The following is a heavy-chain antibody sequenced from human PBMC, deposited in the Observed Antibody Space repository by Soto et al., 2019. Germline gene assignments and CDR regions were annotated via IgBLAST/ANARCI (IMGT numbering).Heavy chain of an antibody. CDR3: ARFSYGDSGDGFDI. D-gene: IGHD4-17*01. V-gene: IGHV1-8*01. J-gene: IGHJ3*02. Sequence: QVQLVQSGAEVKKPGASVKVSCKSSGYTFTNYDINWVRQATGQGLEWMGWMNSHSGDTGYARKFKDRVTMTRNTSISTAYMELTSLRSADTAVYFWARFSYGDSGDGFDIWCQGTMVTVSS. CDR2: MNSHSGDT. CDR1: GYTFTNYD.